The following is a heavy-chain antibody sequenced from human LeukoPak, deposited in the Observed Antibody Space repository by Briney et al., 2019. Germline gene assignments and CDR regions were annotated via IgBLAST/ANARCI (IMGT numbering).Heavy chain of an antibody. CDR1: GFNVSSNY. D-gene: IGHD5-18*01. CDR2: IYSGGST. Sequence: GGSLRLSCAASGFNVSSNYMSWVCQAPGKGLEWVSVIYSGGSTYYADSVKGRFTISRDNSKNTLYLQMNSLRAEDTAVYYCARELRGYSYGWGQETLVTVSS. J-gene: IGHJ4*02. V-gene: IGHV3-66*01. CDR3: ARELRGYSYG.